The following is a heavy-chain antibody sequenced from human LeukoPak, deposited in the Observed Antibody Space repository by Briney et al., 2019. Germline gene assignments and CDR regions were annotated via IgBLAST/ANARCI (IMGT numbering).Heavy chain of an antibody. V-gene: IGHV3-7*01. J-gene: IGHJ4*02. Sequence: GGSLRLSCAASGFTFSYHWMTWVRQAPGKGLEWVANIKNDGAVKNYVDSVKGRFTISMDNAKNSLYLQMNSLRAEDTAVYYCAKDSYSRGDFWGQGLLVTVSS. CDR3: AKDSYSRGDF. D-gene: IGHD6-13*01. CDR1: GFTFSYHW. CDR2: IKNDGAVK.